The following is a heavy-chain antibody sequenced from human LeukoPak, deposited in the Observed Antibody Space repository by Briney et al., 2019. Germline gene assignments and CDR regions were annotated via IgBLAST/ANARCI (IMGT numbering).Heavy chain of an antibody. Sequence: PGGSLRLSCAASGFTFDDYAMHWVRQAPGKGLEWVSLISWDGGSTYYADSVKGRFTISRDNSKNSLYLQMNSLRAEDTALYYCAKGSIAAAGLYYFDYWGQGTLVTVSS. J-gene: IGHJ4*02. CDR3: AKGSIAAAGLYYFDY. CDR1: GFTFDDYA. CDR2: ISWDGGST. V-gene: IGHV3-43D*03. D-gene: IGHD6-13*01.